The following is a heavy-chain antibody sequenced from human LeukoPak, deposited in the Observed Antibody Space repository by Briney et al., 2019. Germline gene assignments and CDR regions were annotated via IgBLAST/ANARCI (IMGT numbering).Heavy chain of an antibody. J-gene: IGHJ4*02. CDR2: IYTTGST. CDR3: ARHAGPYNWNYGFFDY. CDR1: GGSISSYY. Sequence: SETLSLTCTVSGGSISSYYWSWIRQPPGKGLEWIGYIYTTGSTNYNPSLKRRVTISVDTSKNQFSLKLSSVTAPDTAVYYCARHAGPYNWNYGFFDYWGQGTLVTVSS. V-gene: IGHV4-4*09. D-gene: IGHD1-7*01.